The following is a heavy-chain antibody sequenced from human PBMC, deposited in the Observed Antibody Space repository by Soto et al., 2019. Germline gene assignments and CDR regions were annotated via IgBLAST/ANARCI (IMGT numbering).Heavy chain of an antibody. V-gene: IGHV3-13*01. CDR1: GFTFSSYD. D-gene: IGHD3-22*01. CDR2: IGTAGDT. Sequence: GGSLRLSCAASGFTFSSYDMHWVRQATGKGLEWVSAIGTAGDTYYPGSVKGRFTISRENAKNSLYLQMNSLRAEDTAVYYCARYEYYYDSSGYYYRYFDYWGQGTLVTVSS. J-gene: IGHJ4*02. CDR3: ARYEYYYDSSGYYYRYFDY.